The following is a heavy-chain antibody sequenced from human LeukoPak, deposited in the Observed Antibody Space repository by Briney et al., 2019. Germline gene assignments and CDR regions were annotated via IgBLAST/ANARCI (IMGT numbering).Heavy chain of an antibody. CDR1: GGSISSHY. CDR2: ISYSGST. J-gene: IGHJ4*02. D-gene: IGHD3-16*02. CDR3: ARYVWGSYPTFEDC. Sequence: SETMSLTCTVSGGSISSHYWSWIRQPPGKGLEWIGYISYSGSTNYNPSLKSRVTISVDTSKNQFSLKLSSVTAADTAVYYCARYVWGSYPTFEDCWGQGTLVTVSS. V-gene: IGHV4-59*11.